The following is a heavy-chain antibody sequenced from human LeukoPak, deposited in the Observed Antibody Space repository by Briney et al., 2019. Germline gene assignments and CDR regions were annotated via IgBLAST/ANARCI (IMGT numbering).Heavy chain of an antibody. CDR3: GRAVGRVVITTGWRLTGMWFDP. Sequence: ASVKVSCTASGYTFTSYYMHWVRQAPGQGLEWMGIINPNSGATNYAQKFQGRVTMTRDTSISTTYMELSRLRSDDTAVYYCGRAVGRVVITTGWRLTGMWFDPWGQGTLVTVSS. V-gene: IGHV1-2*02. CDR1: GYTFTSYY. J-gene: IGHJ5*02. D-gene: IGHD3-22*01. CDR2: INPNSGAT.